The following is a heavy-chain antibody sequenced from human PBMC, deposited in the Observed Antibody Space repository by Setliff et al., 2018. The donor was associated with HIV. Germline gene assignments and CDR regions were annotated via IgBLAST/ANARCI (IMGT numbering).Heavy chain of an antibody. CDR2: IYYSGST. D-gene: IGHD3-3*01. CDR1: GGSISSYY. J-gene: IGHJ4*02. CDR3: ARVISSWSAYYIDY. Sequence: PSETLSLTCTVSGGSISSYYWSWIRQPPGKGLEWIGYIYYSGSTNYNPSPKSRVTISVDTSKNQFSLKLSSVTAADTAVYYCARVISSWSAYYIDYWGQGTLVTVSS. V-gene: IGHV4-59*01.